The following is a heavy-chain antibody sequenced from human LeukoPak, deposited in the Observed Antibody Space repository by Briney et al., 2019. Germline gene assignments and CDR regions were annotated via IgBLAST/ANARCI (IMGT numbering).Heavy chain of an antibody. D-gene: IGHD3-9*01. CDR3: AKLTYYDILTGYLVAPYFDY. CDR2: ISWRGGST. Sequence: GGSLRLSCPGSGCTFISYAMNWVRQAPGKGLEGVAVISWRGGSTYYAGSVKGRFTISSDNSKNTLYLQINRLRAEDTALYYCAKLTYYDILTGYLVAPYFDYWGQGTLVTVSS. CDR1: GCTFISYA. V-gene: IGHV3-23*01. J-gene: IGHJ4*02.